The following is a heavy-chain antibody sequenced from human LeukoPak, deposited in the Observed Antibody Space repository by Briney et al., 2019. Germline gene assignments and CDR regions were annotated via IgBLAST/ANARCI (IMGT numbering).Heavy chain of an antibody. CDR2: IRSTNSTI. V-gene: IGHV3-48*01. CDR3: ARSFSSTWDAFDL. J-gene: IGHJ3*01. CDR1: GFTFRNYN. Sequence: GSVRLSCVASGFTFRNYNMNWVRQAPGKGLEWVSYIRSTNSTIYYADSVKGRFTVSRDNSRNTLFLQMNSLRAEDTALYYCARSFSSTWDAFDLWGQGTTVTVSS. D-gene: IGHD6-13*01.